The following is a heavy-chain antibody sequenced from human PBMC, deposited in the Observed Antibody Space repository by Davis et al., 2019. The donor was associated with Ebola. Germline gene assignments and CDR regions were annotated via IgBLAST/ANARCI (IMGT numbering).Heavy chain of an antibody. D-gene: IGHD5-24*01. V-gene: IGHV4-39*01. J-gene: IGHJ4*02. CDR3: AARPVEMATNLFDY. Sequence: PSETLSLTCTVSGGSISSSSYYWGWIRQPPGKGLEWIGSIYYSGSTYYNPSLKSRVTISVDTSKNQFSLKLSSVTAADTAVYYCAARPVEMATNLFDYWGQGTLVTVSS. CDR1: GGSISSSSYY. CDR2: IYYSGST.